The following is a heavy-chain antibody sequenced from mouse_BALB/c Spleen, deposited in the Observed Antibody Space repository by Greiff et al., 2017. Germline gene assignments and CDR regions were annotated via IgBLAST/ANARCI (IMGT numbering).Heavy chain of an antibody. V-gene: IGHV5-4*02. CDR1: GFTFSDYY. Sequence: VQLKESGGGLVKPGGSLKLSCAASGFTFSDYYMYWVRQTPEKRLEWVATISDGGSYTYYPDSVKGRFTISRDNAKNNLYLQMSSLKSEDTAMYYCARFVTTVVAEAMDYWGQGTSVTVSS. D-gene: IGHD1-1*01. CDR3: ARFVTTVVAEAMDY. CDR2: ISDGGSYT. J-gene: IGHJ4*01.